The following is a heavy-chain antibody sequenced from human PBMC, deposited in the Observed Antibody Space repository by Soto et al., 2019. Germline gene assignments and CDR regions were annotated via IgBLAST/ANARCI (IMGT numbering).Heavy chain of an antibody. J-gene: IGHJ6*03. CDR2: ISAYNGNT. CDR1: GYTFTSYG. CDR3: AQDIVVGPATIVYYYYMDV. V-gene: IGHV1-18*01. D-gene: IGHD2-2*01. Sequence: ASVKVSCKASGYTFTSYGISWVRQAPGQGLEWMGWISAYNGNTNYAQKLQGRVPMTTDTSTGTAYMELRSLGSDATAMYSCAQDIVVGPATIVYYYYMDVWGKGTTVTVSS.